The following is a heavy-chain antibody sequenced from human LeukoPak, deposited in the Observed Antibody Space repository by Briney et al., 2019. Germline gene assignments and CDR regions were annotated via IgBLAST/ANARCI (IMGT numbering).Heavy chain of an antibody. J-gene: IGHJ6*03. CDR2: ISSSGSII. D-gene: IGHD3-16*01. CDR1: EFAFSTYS. V-gene: IGHV3-21*01. CDR3: ASGVPQNYYYYYYMDV. Sequence: PGGSLRLSCAASEFAFSTYSMNWVRQAPGKGLEWVSSISSSGSIIDYADSVKDRFTISRDNAEKSLYLQMNSLRAEDAAVYYCASGVPQNYYYYYYMDVWGKGTTVTVSS.